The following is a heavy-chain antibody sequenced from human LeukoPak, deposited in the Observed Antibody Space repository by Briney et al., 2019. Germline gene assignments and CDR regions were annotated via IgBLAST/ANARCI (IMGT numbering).Heavy chain of an antibody. D-gene: IGHD3-10*01. Sequence: GGSVRLSCAASGFTFSTYAMSWVRQAPGKGLEWVSAISGSGGSTYYADSVKGRFTISRDNSKNTLYLQMNSLRAEDTAVYYCAKYQYYYTAGYFDYWGQGTLVTVSS. V-gene: IGHV3-23*01. CDR2: ISGSGGST. CDR3: AKYQYYYTAGYFDY. J-gene: IGHJ4*02. CDR1: GFTFSTYA.